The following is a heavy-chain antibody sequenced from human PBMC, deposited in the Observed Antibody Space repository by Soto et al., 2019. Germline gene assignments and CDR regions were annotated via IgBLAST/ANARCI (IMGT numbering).Heavy chain of an antibody. CDR2: IYPGDSDT. Sequence: EVKLVQSATEVKKAGESLKISCKGSGYSFISNWIGWVRQMPGKGLEWMGIIYPGDSDTRYSPSFQGQVTVSADKSISTAYLQWSSLKAPDTAIYYCARRASGYCSSGSCWYFDLWGRGTLVTVSS. CDR1: GYSFISNW. D-gene: IGHD2-15*01. J-gene: IGHJ2*01. CDR3: ARRASGYCSSGSCWYFDL. V-gene: IGHV5-51*03.